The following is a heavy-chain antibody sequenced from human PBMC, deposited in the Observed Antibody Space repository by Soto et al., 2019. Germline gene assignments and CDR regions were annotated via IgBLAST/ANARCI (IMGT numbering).Heavy chain of an antibody. V-gene: IGHV3-30*18. CDR3: ANSPYCSGGSCYPIDVFDI. D-gene: IGHD2-15*01. CDR2: ISYDGSNK. CDR1: GFTFSSYG. J-gene: IGHJ3*02. Sequence: GGSLRLSCAASGFTFSSYGMHWVRRAPGKGLEWVAVISYDGSNKYYADSVKGRFTISRDNSKNTLYLQMNSLRAQATAVYYCANSPYCSGGSCYPIDVFDIWGQGTMVTVP.